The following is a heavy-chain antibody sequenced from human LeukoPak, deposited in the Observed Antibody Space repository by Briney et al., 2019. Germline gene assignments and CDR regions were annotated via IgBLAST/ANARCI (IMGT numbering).Heavy chain of an antibody. D-gene: IGHD1-26*01. J-gene: IGHJ4*02. Sequence: PSETLSLTCTVSGGSISSSSYYWGWIRQPPGKGLEWIGSIYYSGSTYYNPSLKSRVTISVDTSKNQFSLKLSSVTAADTAVYYCARRGGSYQTPGTPFDYWGQGTLVTVSS. CDR2: IYYSGST. CDR1: GGSISSSSYY. CDR3: ARRGGSYQTPGTPFDY. V-gene: IGHV4-39*01.